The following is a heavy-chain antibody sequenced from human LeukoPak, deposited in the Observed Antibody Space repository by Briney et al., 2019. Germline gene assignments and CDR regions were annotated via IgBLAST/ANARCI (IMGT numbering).Heavy chain of an antibody. CDR2: IHHSGSI. V-gene: IGHV4-38-2*01. D-gene: IGHD1-1*01. CDR1: GYSISNGYH. CDR3: ARINWNPDY. J-gene: IGHJ4*02. Sequence: SETLSLTCGVSGYSISNGYHWGWIRRPPGKGLEWIGSIHHSGSIYHNPSLKSRVTISVDTSKNQFSLKLTPVTASDTAVYYCARINWNPDYWGQGTLVTVSS.